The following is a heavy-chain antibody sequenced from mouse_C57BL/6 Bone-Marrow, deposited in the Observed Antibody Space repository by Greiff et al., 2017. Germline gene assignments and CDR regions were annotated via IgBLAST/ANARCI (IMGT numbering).Heavy chain of an antibody. CDR3: AREDGSSSFAY. D-gene: IGHD1-1*01. V-gene: IGHV5-17*01. CDR1: GFTFSDYG. Sequence: DVKLVESGGGLVKPGGSLKLSCAASGFTFSDYGMHWVRQAPEKGLEWVAYISSGSSTIYYADTVKGRFTISRDNAKNTLFLQMTSLRSEDTAMYYCAREDGSSSFAYWGQGTLVTVSA. J-gene: IGHJ3*01. CDR2: ISSGSSTI.